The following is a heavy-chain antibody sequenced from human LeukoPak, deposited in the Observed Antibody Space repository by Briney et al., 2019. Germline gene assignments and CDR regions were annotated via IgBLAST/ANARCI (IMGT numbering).Heavy chain of an antibody. CDR3: ARDLGRWLKPGKDAFDL. CDR2: INPNSGGT. Sequence: ASVKVSCKASGYTFTGYYMHWVRQAPGQGLEWMGWINPNSGGTNYAQKFQGRVTMTRDTSISTAYMELSRLRSDDTAVYYCARDLGRWLKPGKDAFDLWGQGTMVTVS. D-gene: IGHD5-24*01. CDR1: GYTFTGYY. J-gene: IGHJ3*01. V-gene: IGHV1-2*02.